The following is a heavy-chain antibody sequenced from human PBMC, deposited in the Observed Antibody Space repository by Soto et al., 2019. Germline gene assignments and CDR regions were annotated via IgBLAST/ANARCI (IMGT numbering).Heavy chain of an antibody. Sequence: SETLSLTCTVFGGSVSVGDYLWSWIRQRPGKGLEWIGYIHDSGNTYYNPSLKSRVTISLDTSKNQFSLKVTSMTAADTAVYFCARARGGDSGDYAGLFDRWGQGNLVTVSS. CDR1: GGSVSVGDYL. CDR2: IHDSGNT. CDR3: ARARGGDSGDYAGLFDR. D-gene: IGHD4-17*01. V-gene: IGHV4-30-4*01. J-gene: IGHJ5*02.